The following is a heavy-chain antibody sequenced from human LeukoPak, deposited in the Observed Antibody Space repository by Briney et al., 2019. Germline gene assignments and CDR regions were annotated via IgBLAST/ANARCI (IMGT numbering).Heavy chain of an antibody. J-gene: IGHJ4*02. V-gene: IGHV3-74*01. CDR2: INSDGSRT. CDR3: AREGIVVVTACDY. D-gene: IGHD2-21*02. Sequence: PGGSLRVSCAASGFTFSSYWMHWVRQAPGKGLVWVSRINSDGSRTSYADSVKGRFTISRDNAKNSLYLQMNSLRAEDTAVYYCAREGIVVVTACDYWGQGTLVTVSS. CDR1: GFTFSSYW.